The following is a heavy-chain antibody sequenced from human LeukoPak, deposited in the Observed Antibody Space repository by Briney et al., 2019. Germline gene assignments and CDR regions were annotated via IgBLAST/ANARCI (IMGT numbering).Heavy chain of an antibody. V-gene: IGHV3-23*01. CDR3: AKDDPRYYGMDV. CDR1: GFTFSDYY. Sequence: GGSLRLSCEGSGFTFSDYYMSWVRQAPGKGLEWVSAISGSGGSTYYADSVKGRFTISRDNSKNTLYLQMNSLRAEDTAVYYCAKDDPRYYGMDVWGQGTTVTVSS. CDR2: ISGSGGST. J-gene: IGHJ6*02.